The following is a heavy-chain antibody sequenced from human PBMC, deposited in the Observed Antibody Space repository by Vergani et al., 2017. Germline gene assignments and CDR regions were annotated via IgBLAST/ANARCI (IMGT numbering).Heavy chain of an antibody. V-gene: IGHV1-69-2*01. Sequence: EVKLIQSGAEVNKPGAAVKISCQVSGYIFTDFYIHWVQEAPEKGLGWMGVVNPEEGETKYPEKFLGRVTITADTSTDTAYMELNSLTSEDTAVYYCAAFSDILMGYVDYWGQGTLVTVSS. CDR1: GYIFTDFY. CDR2: VNPEEGET. CDR3: AAFSDILMGYVDY. D-gene: IGHD3-9*01. J-gene: IGHJ4*02.